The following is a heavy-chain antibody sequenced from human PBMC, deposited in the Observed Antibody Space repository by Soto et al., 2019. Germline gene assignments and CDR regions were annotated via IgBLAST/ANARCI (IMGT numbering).Heavy chain of an antibody. J-gene: IGHJ4*02. Sequence: GTRRVSWAASGLTLSSYTMNWVRQAPGKGLEWVSSISSSSSYIYYADSVKGRFTISRDNAKNSLYLQMKSMRAEDTAVYYCAREQWLVPSKGYYFDYWGQGTLVIVSS. V-gene: IGHV3-21*01. CDR3: AREQWLVPSKGYYFDY. CDR1: GLTLSSYT. CDR2: ISSSSSYI. D-gene: IGHD6-19*01.